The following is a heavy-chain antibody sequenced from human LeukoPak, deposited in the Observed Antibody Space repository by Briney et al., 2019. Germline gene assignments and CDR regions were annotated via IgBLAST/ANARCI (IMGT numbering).Heavy chain of an antibody. J-gene: IGHJ4*02. V-gene: IGHV3-48*02. CDR2: ISSSSSTI. Sequence: PGGSLRLSCAASGFTFSSYSMNWVRQAPGKGLEWVSYISSSSSTIYYADSVKGRFTISRDNAKNSLYLQMNSLRDEDTAVYYCARDYYGSGSYYNWGYWGQGTLVTVSS. CDR3: ARDYYGSGSYYNWGY. CDR1: GFTFSSYS. D-gene: IGHD3-10*01.